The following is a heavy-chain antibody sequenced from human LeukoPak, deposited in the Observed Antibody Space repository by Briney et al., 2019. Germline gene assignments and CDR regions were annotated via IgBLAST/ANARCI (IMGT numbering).Heavy chain of an antibody. J-gene: IGHJ3*02. D-gene: IGHD2-2*01. CDR3: ARGVPAASAFDI. CDR2: INHSGST. V-gene: IGHV4-34*01. CDR1: SGSFSGYY. Sequence: PSETLSLTCAVYSGSFSGYYWSWIRQPPGKGLDWIGEINHSGSTNYNPSLKSRVTISVDTSKNQFSLKLSSVTAADTAVYYCARGVPAASAFDIWGQGTMVTVSS.